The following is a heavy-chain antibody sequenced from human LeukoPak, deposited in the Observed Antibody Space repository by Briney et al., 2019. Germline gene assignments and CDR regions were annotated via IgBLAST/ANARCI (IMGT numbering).Heavy chain of an antibody. CDR2: INPNSGGT. J-gene: IGHJ5*02. D-gene: IGHD6-13*01. CDR1: GYTFTGYY. CDR3: AREGIRNNWFDP. V-gene: IGHV1-2*04. Sequence: ASVKVSCKASGYTFTGYYMHWVRQAPGQGLEWMGWINPNSGGTNYAQKFQGWVTMTRDTSISTAYVELSRLRSDDTAVYYCAREGIRNNWFDPWGQGTLVTVSS.